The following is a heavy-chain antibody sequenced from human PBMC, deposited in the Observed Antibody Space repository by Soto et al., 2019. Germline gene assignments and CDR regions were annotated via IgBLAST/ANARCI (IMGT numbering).Heavy chain of an antibody. V-gene: IGHV4-59*12. CDR1: GGSISSYY. D-gene: IGHD6-6*01. CDR2: IYYSGST. CDR3: ARDATLARSSSIRYYYGMDV. Sequence: PSETLSLTCTVSGGSISSYYRSWIRQPPGKGLEWIGYIYYSGSTNYNPSLKSRVTISVDTSKNQFSLKLSSVTAADTAVYYCARDATLARSSSIRYYYGMDVWGQGTTVTVSS. J-gene: IGHJ6*02.